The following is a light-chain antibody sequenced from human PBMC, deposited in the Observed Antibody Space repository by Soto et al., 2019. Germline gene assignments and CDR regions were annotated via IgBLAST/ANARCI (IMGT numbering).Light chain of an antibody. J-gene: IGKJ1*01. CDR2: GAS. Sequence: EIVMTQSPATLSVSPGERATLSCRASQSVSSNLAWYQQKPGQAPRLLIYGASTRATGIPARFSGSGSGTEFTLSIRSLHSETFAVYYCQPYNNWPRTFAQGTKVEIK. CDR1: QSVSSN. CDR3: QPYNNWPRT. V-gene: IGKV3-15*01.